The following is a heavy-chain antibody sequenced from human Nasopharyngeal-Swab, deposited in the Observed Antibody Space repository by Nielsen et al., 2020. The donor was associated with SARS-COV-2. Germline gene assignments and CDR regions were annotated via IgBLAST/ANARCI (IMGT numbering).Heavy chain of an antibody. CDR3: ASPVFGVVSDAFDL. V-gene: IGHV5-51*01. J-gene: IGHJ3*01. D-gene: IGHD3-3*01. Sequence: GGSLRLSCKGSGYRFISYWIGWVRQMPGKGLEWMGIIYPGDSDTRYSPSFQGQVTISADKSINTAYLQWSSLKASDTAMYYCASPVFGVVSDAFDLWGQGTMVTVSS. CDR2: IYPGDSDT. CDR1: GYRFISYW.